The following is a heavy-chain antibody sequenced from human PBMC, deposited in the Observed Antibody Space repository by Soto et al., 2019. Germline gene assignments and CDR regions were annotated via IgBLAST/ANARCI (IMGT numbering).Heavy chain of an antibody. Sequence: ASVKVSCKASGGTFSSYAISWVRQAPGQGLEWMGGIIPIFGTANYAQKFQGRVTITADESTSTAYIELSSLRSEDTAVYYCARDEFYGGKGDYWGQGTLVTVSS. J-gene: IGHJ4*02. D-gene: IGHD4-17*01. V-gene: IGHV1-69*13. CDR1: GGTFSSYA. CDR3: ARDEFYGGKGDY. CDR2: IIPIFGTA.